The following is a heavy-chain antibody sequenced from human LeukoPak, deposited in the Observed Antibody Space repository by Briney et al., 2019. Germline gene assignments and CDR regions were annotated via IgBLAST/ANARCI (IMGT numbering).Heavy chain of an antibody. CDR1: GGSISSGSYY. Sequence: SQTLSLTCTVSGGSISSGSYYWSWIRQPPGKGLEWIGYIYSSGSTNYNPSLKSRVTISVDTSKNQFSLKLSSVTAADTAVYYCARDPSGYYDSSGYLWGQGTLVTVSS. V-gene: IGHV4-61*01. J-gene: IGHJ5*02. D-gene: IGHD3-22*01. CDR2: IYSSGST. CDR3: ARDPSGYYDSSGYL.